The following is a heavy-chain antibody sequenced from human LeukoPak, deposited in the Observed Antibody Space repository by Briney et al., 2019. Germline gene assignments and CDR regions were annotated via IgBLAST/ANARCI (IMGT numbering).Heavy chain of an antibody. Sequence: GGSLRLSCEASGFTFSNHWMHWVRQAPGKGLVWVSRINSDGSSTSYADSVKGRFTISRDNAKNTLYLQMNSLRAEDTAVYYCARGYDYDSSGYYYYFDYWGQGSRSPSPQ. J-gene: IGHJ4*02. CDR3: ARGYDYDSSGYYYYFDY. CDR2: INSDGSST. V-gene: IGHV3-74*01. D-gene: IGHD3-22*01. CDR1: GFTFSNHW.